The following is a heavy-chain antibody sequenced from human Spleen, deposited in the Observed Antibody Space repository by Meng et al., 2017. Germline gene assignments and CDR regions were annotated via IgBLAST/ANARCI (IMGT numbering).Heavy chain of an antibody. CDR2: ISSSSSYI. J-gene: IGHJ3*02. V-gene: IGHV3-21*01. CDR1: GFTFSSYS. CDR3: AGVERNYGDVFDI. Sequence: GGSLRLSCAASGFTFSSYSMNWVRQAPGKGLEWVSSISSSSSYIYYADSVKGRFTISRDNAKNSLFLQMNSLGAEDTAVYYCAGVERNYGDVFDIWGQGTMVTVSS. D-gene: IGHD1-7*01.